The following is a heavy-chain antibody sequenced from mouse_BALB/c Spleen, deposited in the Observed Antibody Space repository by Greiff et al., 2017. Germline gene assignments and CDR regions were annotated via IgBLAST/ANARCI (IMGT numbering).Heavy chain of an antibody. Sequence: QVQLKESGAELMKPGASVKISCKATGYTFSSYWIEWVKQRPGHGLEWIGEILPGSGSTNYNEKFKGKATFTADTSSNTAYMQLSSLTSEDSAVYYCARPHYYGSSYVGFAYWGQGILVTVSA. CDR2: ILPGSGST. J-gene: IGHJ3*01. V-gene: IGHV1-9*01. CDR3: ARPHYYGSSYVGFAY. CDR1: GYTFSSYW. D-gene: IGHD1-1*01.